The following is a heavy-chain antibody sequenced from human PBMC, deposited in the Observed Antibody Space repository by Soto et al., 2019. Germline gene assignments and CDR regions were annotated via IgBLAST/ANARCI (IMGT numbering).Heavy chain of an antibody. V-gene: IGHV3-21*01. Sequence: GGSLRLSCAASGFTLNMYSINWVRQAPGKGLEWVSSTFNFSPNLYYADSVKGRFTISWDITKRSLYLQMNSLRAGDTAVYYCAGAGVYGSFDIWGQGTMVTVSS. D-gene: IGHD4-17*01. CDR1: GFTLNMYS. J-gene: IGHJ3*02. CDR3: AGAGVYGSFDI. CDR2: TFNFSPNL.